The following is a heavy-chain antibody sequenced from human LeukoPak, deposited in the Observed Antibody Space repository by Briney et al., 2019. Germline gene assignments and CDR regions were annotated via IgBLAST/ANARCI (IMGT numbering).Heavy chain of an antibody. CDR1: GFSFDDYG. CDR2: INRDGDNT. CDR3: ARDVSSNWYSFNI. J-gene: IGHJ4*02. D-gene: IGHD6-13*01. Sequence: GGSLRLSCKDSGFSFDDYGMSWVRQVPGKGLEWVCGINRDGDNTHCADSVKGRFSVSRDNAKNSLFLQMSSLRVEDTALYYCARDVSSNWYSFNIWGQGTQVTVTS. V-gene: IGHV3-20*04.